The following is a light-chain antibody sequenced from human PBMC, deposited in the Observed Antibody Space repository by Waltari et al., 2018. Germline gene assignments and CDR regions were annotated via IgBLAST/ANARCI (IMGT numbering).Light chain of an antibody. CDR1: ALPKQY. CDR3: QSGDSTSTHVV. CDR2: KDT. J-gene: IGLJ2*01. Sequence: SYELTQPPSVSVSPGQTARITCPGDALPKQYAFWYQQKPGQAPAMVTYKDTERPSGIPDRFSGSSSGTTVTLTISGVQAEDEADYYCQSGDSTSTHVVFGGGTKLTVL. V-gene: IGLV3-25*03.